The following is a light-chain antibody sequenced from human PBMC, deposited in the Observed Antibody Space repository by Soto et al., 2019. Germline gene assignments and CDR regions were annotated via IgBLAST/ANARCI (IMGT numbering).Light chain of an antibody. CDR2: AAS. V-gene: IGKV1-8*01. CDR1: QGISSY. J-gene: IGKJ4*01. CDR3: QQGYSIHALT. Sequence: AIRMTQSPSSFSASTGDRVTITCRASQGISSYLAWYQQKPGKAPKLLIYAASTLQSGVPSRFSGSGSGTDFTLTITYLQPEDFATYYCQQGYSIHALTFGGGTKVELK.